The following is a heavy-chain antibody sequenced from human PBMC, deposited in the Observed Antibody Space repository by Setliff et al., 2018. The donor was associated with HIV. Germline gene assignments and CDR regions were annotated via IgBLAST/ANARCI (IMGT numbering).Heavy chain of an antibody. J-gene: IGHJ5*01. CDR2: ITASGGA. CDR3: ARAVVFASGNFWFDS. D-gene: IGHD3-3*01. Sequence: ASETLSLTCTVSGGSIWSGSYYWTWIRQPAGKGLEWIGHITASGGATYKPSVKSRVSISLGSPSSEFSLRLTSVSAADTAVYYCARAVVFASGNFWFDSWGPGALVTVSS. V-gene: IGHV4-61*09. CDR1: GGSIWSGSYY.